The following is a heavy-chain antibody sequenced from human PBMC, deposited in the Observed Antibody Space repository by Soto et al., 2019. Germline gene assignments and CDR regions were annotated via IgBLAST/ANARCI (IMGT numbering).Heavy chain of an antibody. J-gene: IGHJ4*02. Sequence: QVHLVQSGAEVKKPGASVKVSCKASGYTFTNYGISWVRQAPGQGLEWMGWISAYNGNTDYAQKLQGSVTMTTDTSTSTAYMELRSLRSDDTAVYYCARVGAYCVSTSCHDYWGQGTLVTVSS. CDR1: GYTFTNYG. CDR3: ARVGAYCVSTSCHDY. CDR2: ISAYNGNT. D-gene: IGHD2-2*01. V-gene: IGHV1-18*01.